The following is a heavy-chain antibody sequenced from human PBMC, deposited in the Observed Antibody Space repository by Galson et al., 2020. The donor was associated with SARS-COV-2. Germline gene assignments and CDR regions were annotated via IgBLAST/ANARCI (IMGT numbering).Heavy chain of an antibody. D-gene: IGHD2-8*01. Sequence: ASVKVSCKASGYTFTDYYIHWVRQAPGQGLEWMGWSNPNSGGTNYAQKFQGRVTMTRDTSISTAYMEVSRLTSDDTAVYYCARVGYCTSSDCYGTPLFDFWGQGTLVTVSS. CDR2: SNPNSGGT. CDR3: ARVGYCTSSDCYGTPLFDF. CDR1: GYTFTDYY. V-gene: IGHV1-2*02. J-gene: IGHJ4*02.